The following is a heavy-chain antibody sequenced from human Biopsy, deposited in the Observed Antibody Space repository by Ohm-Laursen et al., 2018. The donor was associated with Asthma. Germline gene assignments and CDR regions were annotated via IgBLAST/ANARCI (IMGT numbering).Heavy chain of an antibody. CDR3: ARGDSSNWSHYYFDY. J-gene: IGHJ4*02. CDR1: GFSFSNFG. D-gene: IGHD3-22*01. Sequence: SLRLSCAATGFSFSNFGMHWVRQAPGKGLEWVAVISFDGSNEDYADSVKGRFTISRDNSKNTLFLEMNSLRPEDTAVYYCARGDSSNWSHYYFDYWGQGTLVTVSS. V-gene: IGHV3-30*03. CDR2: ISFDGSNE.